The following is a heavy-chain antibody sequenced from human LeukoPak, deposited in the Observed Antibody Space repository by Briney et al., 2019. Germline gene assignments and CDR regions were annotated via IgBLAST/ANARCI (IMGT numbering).Heavy chain of an antibody. D-gene: IGHD4-4*01. V-gene: IGHV1-2*02. CDR1: GYTFTGYY. CDR2: INPNSGGT. J-gene: IGHJ6*02. Sequence: EASVKVSCKASGYTFTGYYMHWVRQAPGQGLEWMGWINPNSGGTNYAQKFQGRVTMTRDTSISTAYMELSRLRSDDTAVYYCARVTTFDYHYGMDVWGQGTTVIVSS. CDR3: ARVTTFDYHYGMDV.